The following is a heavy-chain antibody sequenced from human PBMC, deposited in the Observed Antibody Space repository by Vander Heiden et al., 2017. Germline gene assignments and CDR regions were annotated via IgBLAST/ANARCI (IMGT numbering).Heavy chain of an antibody. CDR1: GSTFTSYA. Sequence: QEQVVESGGGVVQPGRSLRLSCAAPGSTFTSYAMHWVRQAPGKGLEWVAVVSYDGVNKYYADSVKGRFTISRDNSKNTVYLQMDSLRTDDTAVYFCARRSTLTYYGLDVWGQGTTVTVSS. D-gene: IGHD2-2*01. CDR2: VSYDGVNK. J-gene: IGHJ6*02. CDR3: ARRSTLTYYGLDV. V-gene: IGHV3-30-3*01.